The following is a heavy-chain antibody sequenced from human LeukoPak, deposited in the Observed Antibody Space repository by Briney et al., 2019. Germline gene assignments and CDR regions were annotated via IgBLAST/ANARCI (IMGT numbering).Heavy chain of an antibody. CDR2: IYYSGST. J-gene: IGHJ5*02. V-gene: IGHV4-59*08. Sequence: SETLSLTCTVSGGSISSYYWSWIRQPPGKGLEWIGYIYYSGSTNYNPSLKSRVTVSVDTSKNQFSLKLSSVTAADTAVYYCARLPDYSNYVDWFDPWGQGTLVTVSS. CDR1: GGSISSYY. CDR3: ARLPDYSNYVDWFDP. D-gene: IGHD4-11*01.